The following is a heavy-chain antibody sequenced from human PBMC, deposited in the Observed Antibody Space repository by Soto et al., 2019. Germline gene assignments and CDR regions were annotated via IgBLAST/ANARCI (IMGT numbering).Heavy chain of an antibody. CDR3: ARFIEYYYDSSGFDY. CDR2: IYYSGST. CDR1: GGSISSSSYY. V-gene: IGHV4-39*01. J-gene: IGHJ4*02. Sequence: TSETLSLTCTVSGGSISSSSYYWGWIRQPPGKGLEWIGSIYYSGSTYYNPSLKSRVTISVDTSKNQFSLKLSSVTAADTAVYYCARFIEYYYDSSGFDYWGQGTLVTVSS. D-gene: IGHD3-22*01.